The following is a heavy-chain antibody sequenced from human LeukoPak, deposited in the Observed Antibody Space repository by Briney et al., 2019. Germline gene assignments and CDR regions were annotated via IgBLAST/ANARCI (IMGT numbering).Heavy chain of an antibody. D-gene: IGHD4-17*01. CDR3: ARDGTTVTNLGFDP. Sequence: GASVKVSCKASGYTFTSYAMNWVRQAPGQGLEWMGWINANTGNPTYAQGFTGRFVFSLDTSVSTAYLQISSLKAEDTAVYYCARDGTTVTNLGFDPWGQGTLVTVSS. J-gene: IGHJ5*02. V-gene: IGHV7-4-1*02. CDR2: INANTGNP. CDR1: GYTFTSYA.